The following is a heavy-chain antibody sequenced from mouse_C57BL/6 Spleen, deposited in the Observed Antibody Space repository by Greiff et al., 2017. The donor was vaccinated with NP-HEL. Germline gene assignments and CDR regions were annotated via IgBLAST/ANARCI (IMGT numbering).Heavy chain of an antibody. D-gene: IGHD4-1*01. CDR3: GTGTIDY. CDR1: GYAFSSSW. Sequence: VQLQQSGPELVKPGASVKISCKASGYAFSSSWMNWVKQRPGKGLEWIGRIYPGDGDTNYNGKFKGKATLTADKSSSTAYMQLSSLTSEDSAVYFCGTGTIDYWGQGTTLTVSS. J-gene: IGHJ2*01. CDR2: IYPGDGDT. V-gene: IGHV1-82*01.